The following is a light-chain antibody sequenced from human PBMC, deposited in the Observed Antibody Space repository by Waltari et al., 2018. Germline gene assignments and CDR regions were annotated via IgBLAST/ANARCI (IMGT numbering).Light chain of an antibody. J-gene: IGLJ2*01. CDR2: DVT. CDR1: SSDVGRYNF. V-gene: IGLV2-14*03. CDR3: SCHTTSSTLV. Sequence: QSALTQPASVSGSPGQSITISCTGSSSDVGRYNFVSWYQQHPGKAPKLMIFDVTHGPSGVSERFSGSKSGSRASLTISGRQPEDESDYYCSCHTTSSTLVFGGGTSVTVL.